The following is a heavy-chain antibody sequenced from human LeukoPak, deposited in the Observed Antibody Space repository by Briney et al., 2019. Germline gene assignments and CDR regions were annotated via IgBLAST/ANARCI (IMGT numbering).Heavy chain of an antibody. Sequence: PGGSLRLSCAASGFTFDGYAMHWVRQAPGKGLEWVSGISWNSGSIGYADSVKGRFTISRDNAKNSLYLQMNSLRAEDTALYYCAKGKDGSGWDYGMDVWGQGTTVTVSS. CDR3: AKGKDGSGWDYGMDV. D-gene: IGHD6-19*01. CDR2: ISWNSGSI. CDR1: GFTFDGYA. V-gene: IGHV3-9*01. J-gene: IGHJ6*02.